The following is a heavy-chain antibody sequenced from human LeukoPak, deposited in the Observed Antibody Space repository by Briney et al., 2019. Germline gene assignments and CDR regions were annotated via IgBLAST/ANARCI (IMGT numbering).Heavy chain of an antibody. D-gene: IGHD6-13*01. V-gene: IGHV4-39*07. CDR2: INYSGRT. CDR3: ARGQQLVDDTKEKNYYYYYMDV. CDR1: DDSISNNRYF. Sequence: PSETLSLTCTISDDSISNNRYFWAWIRQPPGKGLEWIGSINYSGRTYYNPSLKSRVTISVDTSKNQFSLKLSSVTAADTAVYYCARGQQLVDDTKEKNYYYYYMDVWGKGTTVTISS. J-gene: IGHJ6*03.